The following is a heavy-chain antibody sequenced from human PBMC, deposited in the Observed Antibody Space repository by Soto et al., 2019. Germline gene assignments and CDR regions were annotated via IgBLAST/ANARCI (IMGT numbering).Heavy chain of an antibody. CDR1: GFTFSSYW. J-gene: IGHJ6*02. Sequence: GGSLRLSCAASGFTFSSYWMSWVRQAPGKGLTWVSRINSDGSGINYADSVKGRFTISRDNAKNTLYLQMSSLRAEDSAVYYCARDRSYNMDVWGQGTTVTVSS. V-gene: IGHV3-74*01. CDR2: INSDGSGI. CDR3: ARDRSYNMDV. D-gene: IGHD1-1*01.